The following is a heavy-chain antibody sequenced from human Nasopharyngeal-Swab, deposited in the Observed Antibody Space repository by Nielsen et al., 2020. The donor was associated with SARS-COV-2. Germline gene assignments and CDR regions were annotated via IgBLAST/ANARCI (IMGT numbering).Heavy chain of an antibody. D-gene: IGHD5-18*01. CDR3: ARDHSYGYASAGMDV. V-gene: IGHV3-30*04. Sequence: GGSLRLSCAASGFTFSSYAMHWVRQAPGKGLEWVAVISYDGSNKYYADSVKGRFTISRDNSKNTLYLQMNSLRAEDTAVYYCARDHSYGYASAGMDVWGQGTTVTVSS. CDR1: GFTFSSYA. CDR2: ISYDGSNK. J-gene: IGHJ6*02.